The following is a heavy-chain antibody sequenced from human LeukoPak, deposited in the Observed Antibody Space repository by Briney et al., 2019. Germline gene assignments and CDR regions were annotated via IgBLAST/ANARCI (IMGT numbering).Heavy chain of an antibody. CDR2: ISSSTSTI. D-gene: IGHD2-15*01. Sequence: PGGSLRLSCAASGFTFSSYNMNWVRQAPGKGLEWVSYISSSTSTIYCADSVKGRFTISRDNAKNSLYLQMHSLRAEDTAVYYCARDNGYCSGGSCAPVPFDYWGQGTLVTVSS. CDR3: ARDNGYCSGGSCAPVPFDY. J-gene: IGHJ4*02. V-gene: IGHV3-48*01. CDR1: GFTFSSYN.